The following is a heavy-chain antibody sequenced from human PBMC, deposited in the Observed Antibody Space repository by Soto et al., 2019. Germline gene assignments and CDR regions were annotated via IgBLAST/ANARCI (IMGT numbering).Heavy chain of an antibody. J-gene: IGHJ3*02. V-gene: IGHV3-23*01. CDR1: GFTFSSYA. CDR3: AKDKDDYDILTGPRGAFDI. CDR2: ISGSGGST. D-gene: IGHD3-9*01. Sequence: PGGSLRLSCAASGFTFSSYAMSWVRQAPGKGLEWVSAISGSGGSTHYADSVKGRFTISRDNSKNTLYLQMNSLRAEDTAVYYCAKDKDDYDILTGPRGAFDIWGQGTMVTVSS.